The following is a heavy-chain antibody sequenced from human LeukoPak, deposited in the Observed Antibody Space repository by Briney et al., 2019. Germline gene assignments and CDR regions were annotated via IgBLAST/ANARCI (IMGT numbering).Heavy chain of an antibody. J-gene: IGHJ4*02. V-gene: IGHV3-7*01. CDR2: IKQDGSEK. CDR3: ARDKDSGYDYFDY. D-gene: IGHD5-12*01. CDR1: GFTFSSYW. Sequence: RGGSLRLSCAASGFTFSSYWKSWVRQAPGKGLEWVANIKQDGSEKYYVDSVKGRFTISRDSAKNSLYLQMNSLRAEDTAVYYCARDKDSGYDYFDYWGQGTLVTVSS.